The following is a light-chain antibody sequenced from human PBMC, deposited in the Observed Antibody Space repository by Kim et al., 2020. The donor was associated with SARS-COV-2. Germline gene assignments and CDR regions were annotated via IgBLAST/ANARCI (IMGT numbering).Light chain of an antibody. CDR2: DNN. Sequence: GQKVTISCSGSSSNIGNNYVSWDQQLPGTAPKLLIYDNNKRPSGIPDRFSGSKSGTSATLGITGLQTGDEADYYCGTWDSSLSSEVFGGGTQLTVL. CDR1: SSNIGNNY. J-gene: IGLJ2*01. CDR3: GTWDSSLSSEV. V-gene: IGLV1-51*01.